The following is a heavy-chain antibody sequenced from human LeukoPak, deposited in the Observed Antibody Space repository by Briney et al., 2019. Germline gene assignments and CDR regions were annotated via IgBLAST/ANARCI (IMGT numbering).Heavy chain of an antibody. CDR2: INPNSGGT. D-gene: IGHD2-2*01. V-gene: IGHV1-2*02. Sequence: ASVKVSCKASGYTFTGYYMHWVRQAPGQGLEWMGWINPNSGGTNYAQKFQGRVTMTRDTSISTAYMELSRLRSDDTAVYYCAIDLVPAALYWPNWFDPWGQGTLVTVSS. J-gene: IGHJ5*02. CDR3: AIDLVPAALYWPNWFDP. CDR1: GYTFTGYY.